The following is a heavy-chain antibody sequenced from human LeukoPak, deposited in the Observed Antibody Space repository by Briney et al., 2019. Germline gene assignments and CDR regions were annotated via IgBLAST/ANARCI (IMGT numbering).Heavy chain of an antibody. V-gene: IGHV3-43*02. CDR1: GFTFDDYA. J-gene: IGHJ4*02. Sequence: GGSLTLSCAASGFTFDDYAMHWVRQAPGKGLEWVSLISGDGGSTYYADSVKGRFTISRDNAKNSLYLQMNSLRAEDTAVYYCARDFHYYDSSGYYEGSSDYWGQGTLVTVSS. D-gene: IGHD3-22*01. CDR2: ISGDGGST. CDR3: ARDFHYYDSSGYYEGSSDY.